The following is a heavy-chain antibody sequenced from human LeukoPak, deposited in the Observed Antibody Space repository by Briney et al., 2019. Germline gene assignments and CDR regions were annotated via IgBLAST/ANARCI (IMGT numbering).Heavy chain of an antibody. CDR2: INSDGSST. J-gene: IGHJ6*02. D-gene: IGHD5-18*01. V-gene: IGHV3-74*01. Sequence: GGSLRLSCVASGFTFSSYWMHWVRQAPGKGLVWVSRINSDGSSTSYADSVKGRFTISRDNAKNTLYLEMNSLRAEDTAVYYCARDLGGYSYGLKTRYYYYGMDVWGQGTTDTVSS. CDR3: ARDLGGYSYGLKTRYYYYGMDV. CDR1: GFTFSSYW.